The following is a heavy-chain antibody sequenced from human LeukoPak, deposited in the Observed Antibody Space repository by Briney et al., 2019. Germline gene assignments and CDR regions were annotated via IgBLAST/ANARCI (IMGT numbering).Heavy chain of an antibody. D-gene: IGHD2-2*01. CDR1: GYTFTSYY. V-gene: IGHV1-46*01. CDR3: ASTSYLGLEAITDAFDI. Sequence: ASVTVSCTASGYTFTSYYMHWVRQAPGQGLEWMGIINPSGGSTSYAQKFQVRVTMTRDTSTSTVYMELSSLRSEDTAVYYCASTSYLGLEAITDAFDIWGQGTMVTVSS. J-gene: IGHJ3*02. CDR2: INPSGGST.